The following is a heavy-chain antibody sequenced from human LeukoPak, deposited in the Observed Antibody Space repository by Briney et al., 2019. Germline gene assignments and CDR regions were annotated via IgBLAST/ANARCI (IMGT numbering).Heavy chain of an antibody. J-gene: IGHJ6*02. CDR1: GGTFSSYA. CDR2: INPSGGST. V-gene: IGHV1-46*01. Sequence: ASVKVSCKASGGTFSSYAISWVRQAPGQGLEWMGIINPSGGSTSYAQKFQGRVTMTRDTSTSTVYMELSSLRSEDTAVYYCASYHCGGDCYSSYYGMDVWGQGTTVTVSS. CDR3: ASYHCGGDCYSSYYGMDV. D-gene: IGHD2-21*02.